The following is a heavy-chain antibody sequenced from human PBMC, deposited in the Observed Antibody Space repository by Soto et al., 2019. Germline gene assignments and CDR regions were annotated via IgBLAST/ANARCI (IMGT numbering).Heavy chain of an antibody. D-gene: IGHD3-16*01. CDR2: ISSSSSYI. Sequence: EVQLVESGGGLVKPGGSLRLSCAASGFTFSSYSMNWVRQAPGKGLEWVSSISSSSSYIYYADSVKGRFTISRDNAKSSLYLQMNSLRAEDTAVYYCARASGGGSNYYGMDVWGQGTTVTVSS. J-gene: IGHJ6*02. CDR1: GFTFSSYS. V-gene: IGHV3-21*01. CDR3: ARASGGGSNYYGMDV.